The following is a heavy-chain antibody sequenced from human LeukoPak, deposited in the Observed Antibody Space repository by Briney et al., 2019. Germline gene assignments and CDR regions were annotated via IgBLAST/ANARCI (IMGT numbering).Heavy chain of an antibody. D-gene: IGHD7-27*01. CDR3: AKDKGTGDSAFDI. V-gene: IGHV3-9*01. Sequence: GGSLRLSCAASGFTFDDYAMHWVRQAPGKGLEWVSGISWNSGSIGYADSVKGRFTISRDNAKNSLYLQMNSLGAEDTALYYCAKDKGTGDSAFDIWGQGTMVTVSS. CDR1: GFTFDDYA. J-gene: IGHJ3*02. CDR2: ISWNSGSI.